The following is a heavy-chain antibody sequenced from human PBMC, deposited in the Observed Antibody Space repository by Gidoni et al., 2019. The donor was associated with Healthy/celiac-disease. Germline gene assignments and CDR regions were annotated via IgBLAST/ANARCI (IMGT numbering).Heavy chain of an antibody. D-gene: IGHD2-15*01. V-gene: IGHV4-34*01. CDR2: INHSGST. J-gene: IGHJ6*02. CDR1: GGSFSGYY. CDR3: ARGRCSGGSCYPRGYYYYGMDV. Sequence: QVQLQQWGAGLLKPSETLSLTCAVYGGSFSGYYWSWIRQPPGKGLEWIGEINHSGSTNYNPSLKSRVTISVDTSKNQFSLKLSSVTAADTAVYYCARGRCSGGSCYPRGYYYYGMDVWGQGTTVTVSS.